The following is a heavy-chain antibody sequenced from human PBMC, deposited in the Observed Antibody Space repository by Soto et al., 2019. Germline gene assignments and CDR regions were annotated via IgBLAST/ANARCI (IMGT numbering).Heavy chain of an antibody. D-gene: IGHD5-18*01. J-gene: IGHJ6*02. CDR2: IIPIFGTA. Sequence: QVQLVQSGAEVKKPGSSVKVSCKASGGTFSSYAISWVRQAPGQGLEWMGGIIPIFGTANYAQKFQGRVTITADESTSTAYMKLSSLRSEDTAVYYCARGPTAPYYYYYGMDVWGQGTTVTVSS. V-gene: IGHV1-69*01. CDR1: GGTFSSYA. CDR3: ARGPTAPYYYYYGMDV.